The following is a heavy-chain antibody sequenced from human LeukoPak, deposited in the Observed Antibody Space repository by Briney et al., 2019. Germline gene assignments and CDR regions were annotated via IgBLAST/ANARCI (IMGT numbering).Heavy chain of an antibody. D-gene: IGHD3-16*02. CDR1: GFTFSSYA. CDR3: AKSLGDYIWGSYRDAFDI. V-gene: IGHV3-23*01. CDR2: ISGSGGST. J-gene: IGHJ3*02. Sequence: PGGSLRLSCAAPGFTFSSYAMSWVRQALGKGLEWVSAISGSGGSTYYADSVKGRFTISRDNSKNTLYLQMNSLRAEDTAVYYCAKSLGDYIWGSYRDAFDIWGQGTMVTVSS.